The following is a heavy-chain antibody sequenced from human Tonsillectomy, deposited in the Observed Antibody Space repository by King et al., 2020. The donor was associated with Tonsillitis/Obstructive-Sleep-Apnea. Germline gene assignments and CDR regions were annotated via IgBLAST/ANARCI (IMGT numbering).Heavy chain of an antibody. CDR2: ISSSGSTI. CDR3: ARTLRPAWTGYSYGGYYYYMDV. D-gene: IGHD5-18*01. J-gene: IGHJ6*03. V-gene: IGHV3-11*01. Sequence: VQLVESGGGLVKPGGSLRLSCAASGFTFSDYYMSWIRQAPGKGLEWVSYISSSGSTIYYADSVKGRFTISRDNAKNSLYLQMNSLRAEDTAVYYCARTLRPAWTGYSYGGYYYYMDVWGKGTTVTVSS. CDR1: GFTFSDYY.